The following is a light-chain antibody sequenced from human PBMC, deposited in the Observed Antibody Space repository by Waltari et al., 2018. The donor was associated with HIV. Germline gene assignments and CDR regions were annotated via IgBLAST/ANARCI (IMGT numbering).Light chain of an antibody. V-gene: IGLV1-44*01. Sequence: QSVLTQPPSASGTPGQRVTIPSSGTTPTTGTKSVNWYQQLPGTAPKLLIFSEDQRPSGVPDRFSGSKSGTSASLTISGLQSEDEGDYYCAAWDDSLSEPYVLFGGGTRLTVL. CDR1: TPTTGTKS. CDR3: AAWDDSLSEPYVL. J-gene: IGLJ2*01. CDR2: SED.